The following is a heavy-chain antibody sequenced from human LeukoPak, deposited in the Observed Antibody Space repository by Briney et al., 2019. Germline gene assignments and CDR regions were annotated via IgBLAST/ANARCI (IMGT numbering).Heavy chain of an antibody. CDR2: INTTGGST. J-gene: IGHJ4*02. CDR3: AKDWTTVVTPKGYYFDS. V-gene: IGHV3-23*01. D-gene: IGHD4-23*01. Sequence: PGGSLRLSCAASGFIFNNYAMSWVRQAPGKRLECVSAINTTGGSTYYADSVKGRFTVSRDNSKNTLSLQMDSLRVEDTALYYCAKDWTTVVTPKGYYFDSWGQGTLVTVSS. CDR1: GFIFNNYA.